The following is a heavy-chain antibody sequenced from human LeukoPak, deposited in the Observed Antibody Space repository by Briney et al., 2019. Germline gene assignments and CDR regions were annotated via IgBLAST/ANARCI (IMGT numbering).Heavy chain of an antibody. J-gene: IGHJ4*02. Sequence: GGSLRLSCAASGFTFSRYGMHWVRQAPGKGLEWVAVISYDGNNKCHADSVKGRFTISRDNSKNAEYLQMNSLREEDTAVYYCAKDRDRLLDYWGQGTLVTVSS. CDR2: ISYDGNNK. D-gene: IGHD2-15*01. V-gene: IGHV3-30*18. CDR3: AKDRDRLLDY. CDR1: GFTFSRYG.